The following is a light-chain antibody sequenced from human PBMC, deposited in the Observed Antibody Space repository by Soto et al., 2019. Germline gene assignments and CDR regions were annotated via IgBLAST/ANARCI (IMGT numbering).Light chain of an antibody. Sequence: QPVLTQSSSASASLGSSVKLTCTLSRGHSSYIIAWHQQQPGKAPRFLMKLEGGGSYNKGSGVPDRFSGSSAGADRYLTISNVQFEDEADYYCQTGGTGLRVFGGGTKLTVL. V-gene: IGLV4-60*02. CDR2: LEGGGSY. J-gene: IGLJ2*01. CDR3: QTGGTGLRV. CDR1: RGHSSYI.